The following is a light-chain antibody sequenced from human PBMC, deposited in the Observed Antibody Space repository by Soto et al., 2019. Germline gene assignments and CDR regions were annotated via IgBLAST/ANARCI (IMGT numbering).Light chain of an antibody. J-gene: IGLJ2*01. Sequence: QSALTQPPSASGTPGQRVTISCSGSSSNIGSNTVNWYQQLPGTAPKLLIYSNNQRPSGVPDRFSGSKSGTSASLAISGLQSEDEADYYCAAWEDSLNGPVVFGGGTKLTVL. CDR2: SNN. CDR1: SSNIGSNT. CDR3: AAWEDSLNGPVV. V-gene: IGLV1-44*01.